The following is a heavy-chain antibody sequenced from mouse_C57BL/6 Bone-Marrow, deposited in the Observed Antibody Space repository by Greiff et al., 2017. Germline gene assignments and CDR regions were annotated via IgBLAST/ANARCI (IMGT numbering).Heavy chain of an antibody. CDR3: ARSRWLPYAY. CDR2: IYPRSGNT. J-gene: IGHJ3*01. Sequence: VKLVESGAELARPGASVKLSCKASGYTFTSYGISWVKQRTGQGLEWIGEIYPRSGNTYYNEKVKGKATLTADKSSSTAYMELRSLTSEDSAVYFCARSRWLPYAYWGQGTLVTVSA. CDR1: GYTFTSYG. V-gene: IGHV1-81*01. D-gene: IGHD2-2*01.